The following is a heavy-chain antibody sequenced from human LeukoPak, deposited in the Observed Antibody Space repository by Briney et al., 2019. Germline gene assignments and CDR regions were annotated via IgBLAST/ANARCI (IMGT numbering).Heavy chain of an antibody. D-gene: IGHD3-22*01. Sequence: SETLSLTCTVSGGSISSGDYYWNWNRQHPGKGLEWIGNIYYSGSTYYNPSLKSRVTISVDTSKNQFSLKLSSVTAADTAVYYCARDLLYYDTSAYYPPGAFDIWGQGTMVTVSS. CDR2: IYYSGST. CDR1: GGSISSGDYY. J-gene: IGHJ3*02. V-gene: IGHV4-31*03. CDR3: ARDLLYYDTSAYYPPGAFDI.